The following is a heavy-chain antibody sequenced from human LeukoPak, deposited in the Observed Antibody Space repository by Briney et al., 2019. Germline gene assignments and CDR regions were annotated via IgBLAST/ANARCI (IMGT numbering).Heavy chain of an antibody. Sequence: QPGGSLRLSCAASGFTFSSYAMSWVRQAPGKGLEWVSAISGSGGSTYYADSVKGRFTISRDNSKNTLYLQMNGLRAEDTAVYYCAKDRATMVRGVIRSFGSVPWFDPWGQGTLVTVSS. J-gene: IGHJ5*02. CDR2: ISGSGGST. V-gene: IGHV3-23*01. CDR3: AKDRATMVRGVIRSFGSVPWFDP. CDR1: GFTFSSYA. D-gene: IGHD3-10*01.